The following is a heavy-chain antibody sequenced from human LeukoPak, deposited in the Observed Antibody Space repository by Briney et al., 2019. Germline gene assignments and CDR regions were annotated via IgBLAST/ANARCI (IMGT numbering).Heavy chain of an antibody. CDR2: MNPNSGNT. J-gene: IGHJ6*02. Sequence: ASVKVSCKASGYTFTSYDINWVRPATGQGLEWMGWMNPNSGNTGYAQKFQGRVTMTRNTSISTAYMELSSLRSEDTAVYYCARVILSGDFYYGMDVWGQGTTVTVSS. CDR1: GYTFTSYD. D-gene: IGHD2-21*01. CDR3: ARVILSGDFYYGMDV. V-gene: IGHV1-8*01.